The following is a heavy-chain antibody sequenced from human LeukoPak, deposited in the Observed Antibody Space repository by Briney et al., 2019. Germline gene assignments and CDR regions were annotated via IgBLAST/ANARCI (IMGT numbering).Heavy chain of an antibody. Sequence: GGSLRLSCAASGFSFSSYSMNWVRQAPGKGLEWISYISSSSSTIYYADSVEGRFTISRDNAKNSLCLQMNSLRAEDTAVYYCAGDADWAFDYWGQGTLVTVSS. CDR1: GFSFSSYS. J-gene: IGHJ4*02. D-gene: IGHD3-9*01. CDR3: AGDADWAFDY. CDR2: ISSSSSTI. V-gene: IGHV3-48*01.